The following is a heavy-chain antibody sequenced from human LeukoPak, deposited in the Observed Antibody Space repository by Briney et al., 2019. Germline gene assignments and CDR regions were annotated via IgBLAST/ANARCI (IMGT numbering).Heavy chain of an antibody. Sequence: ASVKVSCKVSGYTLTELSMHWVRQAPGKGLEWMGGFDPEDGETIYAQKFQGRVTMTEDTSTDTAYMELSSLRSEDTAVYYCATDIPTTVVTLPNYYYYYGMDVWGQGTTVTVSS. CDR1: GYTLTELS. CDR3: ATDIPTTVVTLPNYYYYYGMDV. CDR2: FDPEDGET. D-gene: IGHD4-23*01. J-gene: IGHJ6*02. V-gene: IGHV1-24*01.